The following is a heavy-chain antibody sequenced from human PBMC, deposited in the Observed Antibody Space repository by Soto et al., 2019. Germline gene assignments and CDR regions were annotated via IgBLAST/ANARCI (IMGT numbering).Heavy chain of an antibody. Sequence: GGSLRLSCAASGFTVSSNYMSWVRQAPGKGLEWVSVIYSGGSTYYADSVKGRFTISRDNSKNTLYLQMNSLRAEDTAVYYCANLPYGSEYYFDYWGQGTLVTVSS. J-gene: IGHJ4*02. CDR2: IYSGGST. D-gene: IGHD3-10*01. CDR1: GFTVSSNY. CDR3: ANLPYGSEYYFDY. V-gene: IGHV3-66*01.